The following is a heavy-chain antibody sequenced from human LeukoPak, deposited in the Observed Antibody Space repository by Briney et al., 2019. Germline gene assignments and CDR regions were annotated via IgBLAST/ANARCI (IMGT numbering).Heavy chain of an antibody. CDR2: INHSGST. Sequence: SETLSLTCAVYGGSFSGYYWSWIRQPPGKGLEWIGEINHSGSTNYNPSLKSRVTISVDTSKNQFSLKLSSVTAADTAVYYCARWLQSVRVSYFDYWGQGTLVTVSS. CDR3: ARWLQSVRVSYFDY. CDR1: GGSFSGYY. D-gene: IGHD5-24*01. J-gene: IGHJ4*02. V-gene: IGHV4-34*01.